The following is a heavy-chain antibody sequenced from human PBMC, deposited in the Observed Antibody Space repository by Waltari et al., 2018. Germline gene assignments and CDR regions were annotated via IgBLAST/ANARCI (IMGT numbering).Heavy chain of an antibody. V-gene: IGHV4-39*07. J-gene: IGHJ6*02. CDR2: IYYSGST. Sequence: QLQLQESGPGLVKPSETLSLTCTVSGGSISSSSYYWGWIRQPPGKGLEWIGSIYYSGSTYYNPSLKSRVTISVDTSKNQFSLKLSSVTAADTAVYYCARDCSSGWYEWDYYGMDVWGQGTTVTVSS. CDR1: GGSISSSSYY. CDR3: ARDCSSGWYEWDYYGMDV. D-gene: IGHD6-19*01.